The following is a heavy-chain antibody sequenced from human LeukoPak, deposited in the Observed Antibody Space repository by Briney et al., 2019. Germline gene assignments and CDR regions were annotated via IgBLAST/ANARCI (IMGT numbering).Heavy chain of an antibody. D-gene: IGHD6-6*01. V-gene: IGHV5-51*01. CDR3: ARQKGGYSSSVDF. CDR1: GYSFTSYW. Sequence: GESLKISCKGSGYSFTSYWIGWVRPMPGKGLEWMGIIYPGDSDTRYSPSFQGQVTISADKSISTAYLQWGSLKASDTAMYYCARQKGGYSSSVDFWGQGTLVTVSS. CDR2: IYPGDSDT. J-gene: IGHJ4*02.